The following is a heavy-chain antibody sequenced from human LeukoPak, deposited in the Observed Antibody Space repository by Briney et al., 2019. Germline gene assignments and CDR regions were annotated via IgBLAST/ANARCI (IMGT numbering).Heavy chain of an antibody. CDR2: MNPNSGNT. CDR3: ARAFTVRGVTPSRRYYYYGMDV. CDR1: GYTFTSYD. Sequence: ASVKVSCKASGYTFTSYDINWVRQAAGQGLEWMGWMNPNSGNTGYAQKFQGRVTMTRNTSISTAYMELSSLRSEDTAVYYCARAFTVRGVTPSRRYYYYGMDVWGQGTTVTVSS. D-gene: IGHD3-10*01. V-gene: IGHV1-8*01. J-gene: IGHJ6*02.